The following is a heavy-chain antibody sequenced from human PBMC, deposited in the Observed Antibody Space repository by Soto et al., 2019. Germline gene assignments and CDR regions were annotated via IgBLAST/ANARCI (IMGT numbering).Heavy chain of an antibody. V-gene: IGHV3-21*01. J-gene: IGHJ4*02. CDR1: GFTFSSYS. CDR3: ERDPLQEHIVLSPAYDY. CDR2: ISSSSSYI. D-gene: IGHD2-21*01. Sequence: GGSLRLSCAASGFTFSSYSMNWVRQAPGKGLEWVSSISSSSSYIYYADSVKGRFTISRDNAKKSLYLQMNRMRAEETDVYYCERDPLQEHIVLSPAYDYWGQGILVTVS.